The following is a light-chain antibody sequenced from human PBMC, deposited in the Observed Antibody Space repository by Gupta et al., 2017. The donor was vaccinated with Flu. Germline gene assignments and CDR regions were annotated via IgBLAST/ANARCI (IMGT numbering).Light chain of an antibody. CDR2: EAN. CDR3: QAADSSNFVV. CDR1: EGGDKY. Sequence: GTTARVTGCGDEGGDKYACWVQQKPAQAHVLVISEANKGTAGIPGGFSGSNSGNTATLTIREPQVVEEADYYCQAADSSNFVVFGGGTKLTVL. V-gene: IGLV3-1*01. J-gene: IGLJ2*01.